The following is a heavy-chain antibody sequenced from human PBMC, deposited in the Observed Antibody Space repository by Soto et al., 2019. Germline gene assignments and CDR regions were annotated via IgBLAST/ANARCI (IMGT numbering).Heavy chain of an antibody. J-gene: IGHJ6*02. V-gene: IGHV3-33*01. D-gene: IGHD6-13*01. CDR3: ARSSSWAYYYYGMDV. CDR2: IWYDGSNK. Sequence: GGSLRLSCAASGFTFSSYGMHWVRQAPGKGLEWVAVIWYDGSNKYYADSVKGRFTISRDNSKNTLYLQMNSLRAEDTAVYYCARSSSWAYYYYGMDVRGQGTTVTVSS. CDR1: GFTFSSYG.